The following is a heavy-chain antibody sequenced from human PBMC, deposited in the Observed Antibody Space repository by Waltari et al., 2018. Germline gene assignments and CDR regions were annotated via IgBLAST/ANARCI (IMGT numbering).Heavy chain of an antibody. J-gene: IGHJ4*02. D-gene: IGHD2-15*01. CDR3: ARDRGRGLYFDS. CDR2: IHRCGRT. Sequence: SWVRAAPGKEPDWIRTIHRCGRTYYNPSLESRVTVSMDTSNNKFSLKMSSAIAADTAVYYCARDRGRGLYFDSWGQGTLVTVSP. V-gene: IGHV4-4*02.